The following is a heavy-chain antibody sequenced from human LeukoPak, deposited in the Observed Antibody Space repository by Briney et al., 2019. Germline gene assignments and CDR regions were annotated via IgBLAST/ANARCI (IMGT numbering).Heavy chain of an antibody. CDR1: GFTFSNYW. V-gene: IGHV3-74*01. CDR3: ARELLRDGNNQDY. Sequence: GGSLRLSCAASGFTFSNYWMHWVRQGPGKGLVWVSRINSDGSITSYADSVKGRFTISRDNAKNTLYLQMNSLRAEDTAVYFCARELLRDGNNQDYWGQGTLVTVPS. J-gene: IGHJ4*02. D-gene: IGHD5-24*01. CDR2: INSDGSIT.